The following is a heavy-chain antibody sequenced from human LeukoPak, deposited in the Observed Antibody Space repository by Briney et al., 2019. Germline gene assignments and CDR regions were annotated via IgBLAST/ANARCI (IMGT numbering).Heavy chain of an antibody. CDR1: GYTFTSYG. D-gene: IGHD5-24*01. Sequence: ASVKVSCKASGYTFTSYGISWVRQAPGQGLEWMGWISAYNGNTNYAQKLQGRVTMTTDTSTSTAYMELRSLRSGDTAVYYCATNPPGGYNYNYWGQGTLVTVSS. CDR2: ISAYNGNT. V-gene: IGHV1-18*01. J-gene: IGHJ4*02. CDR3: ATNPPGGYNYNY.